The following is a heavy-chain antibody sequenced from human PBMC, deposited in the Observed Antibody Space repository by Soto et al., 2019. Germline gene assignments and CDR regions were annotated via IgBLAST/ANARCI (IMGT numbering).Heavy chain of an antibody. CDR2: IVVGSGNT. J-gene: IGHJ6*02. D-gene: IGHD3-10*01. Sequence: VKVSCKASGFTFTSSAVQWVRQARGQRLEWIGWIVVGSGNTNYAQKFQERVTITRDMSTSTAYMELSSLRSEDTAVYYCAAPRITMVRGVIIYPDYYYYGMDVWGQGTTVTVSS. CDR1: GFTFTSSA. V-gene: IGHV1-58*01. CDR3: AAPRITMVRGVIIYPDYYYYGMDV.